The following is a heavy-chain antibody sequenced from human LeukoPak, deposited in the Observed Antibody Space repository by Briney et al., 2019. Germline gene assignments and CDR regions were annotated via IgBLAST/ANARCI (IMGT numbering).Heavy chain of an antibody. Sequence: GGSLRLSCAASGFIFSSHAMIWVCQAPGKGLEYVSGIGASGSSRYYSDSVKGRFTISRDSSKNTLDLQMNSLRAEDTAIYFCARLSSSGYSSDNWGQGTLVTVSS. D-gene: IGHD2-2*01. CDR1: GFIFSSHA. CDR2: IGASGSSR. V-gene: IGHV3-23*01. CDR3: ARLSSSGYSSDN. J-gene: IGHJ4*02.